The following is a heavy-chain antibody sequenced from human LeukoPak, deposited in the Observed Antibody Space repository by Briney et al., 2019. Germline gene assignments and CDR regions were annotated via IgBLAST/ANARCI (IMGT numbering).Heavy chain of an antibody. Sequence: PGRSLRLSCAASGFTFSSYSMNWVRQAPGKGLDWVSSISSSSTYIYYADSVKGRFTISRDNAKNSLFLQMNSLRAEDTAVYYCARDLSSSSTAYLQHWGQGTLVTVSS. J-gene: IGHJ1*01. CDR1: GFTFSSYS. CDR2: ISSSSTYI. D-gene: IGHD6-6*01. CDR3: ARDLSSSSTAYLQH. V-gene: IGHV3-21*01.